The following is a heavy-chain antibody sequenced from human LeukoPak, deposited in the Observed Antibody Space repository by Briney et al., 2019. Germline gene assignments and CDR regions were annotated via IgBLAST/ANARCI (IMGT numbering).Heavy chain of an antibody. Sequence: SETLSLTCAVYGGSFSGYYWSWIRQPPGKGLEWIGEINHSGSTNYNPSLKSRVTVSVDTPKNQFSLKLSSVTAADTAVYYCARGPTYGRTFDYWGQGTLVTVSS. J-gene: IGHJ4*02. CDR2: INHSGST. CDR1: GGSFSGYY. D-gene: IGHD4-17*01. CDR3: ARGPTYGRTFDY. V-gene: IGHV4-34*01.